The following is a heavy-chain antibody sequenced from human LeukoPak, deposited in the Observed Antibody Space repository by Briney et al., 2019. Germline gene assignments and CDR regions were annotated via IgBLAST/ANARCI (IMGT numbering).Heavy chain of an antibody. Sequence: GGSLRLSCAASGFTFSSYSMNWVRQAPGKGLEWVSSISSSSSYIYYADSVKGRFTISRDNAKNSLYLQMNSLRAEDTAVYYCARGATVTTPRHEWLDYWGQGTLVTVSS. D-gene: IGHD4-17*01. CDR3: ARGATVTTPRHEWLDY. V-gene: IGHV3-21*01. CDR2: ISSSSSYI. J-gene: IGHJ4*02. CDR1: GFTFSSYS.